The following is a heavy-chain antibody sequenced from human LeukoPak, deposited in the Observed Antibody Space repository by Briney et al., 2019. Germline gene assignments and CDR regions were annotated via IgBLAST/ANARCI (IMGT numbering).Heavy chain of an antibody. CDR1: GFTFSSYG. D-gene: IGHD1-1*01. CDR3: ARPNDFDSGFDY. Sequence: PGRSLRLSCAASGFTFSSYGMHWVRQAPGKGLEWVAVIWYDGSNKYYADSVKGRFTISRDNSKNTLYLQMNSLRAEDTAVYYCARPNDFDSGFDYWGQGTLVTVSS. CDR2: IWYDGSNK. J-gene: IGHJ4*02. V-gene: IGHV3-33*01.